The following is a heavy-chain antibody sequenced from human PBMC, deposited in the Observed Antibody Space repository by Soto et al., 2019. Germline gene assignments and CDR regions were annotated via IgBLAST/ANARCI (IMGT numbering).Heavy chain of an antibody. J-gene: IGHJ3*02. D-gene: IGHD3-22*01. V-gene: IGHV1-3*01. CDR1: GYTFTSYA. CDR2: INAGNGNT. CDR3: RLVVITPVRPENDAFDI. Sequence: ASVKVSCKASGYTFTSYAMHWVRQAPGQRLEWMGWINAGNGNTKYSQKFQGRVTITRDTSASTAYMELSSLRSEDTAVYSCRLVVITPVRPENDAFDIWGQGTMVTVSS.